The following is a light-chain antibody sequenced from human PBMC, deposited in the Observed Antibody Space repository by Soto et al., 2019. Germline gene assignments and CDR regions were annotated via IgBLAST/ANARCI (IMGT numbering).Light chain of an antibody. CDR1: QSVSSY. CDR3: QQRSNWPGT. V-gene: IGKV3-11*01. CDR2: DAS. J-gene: IGKJ2*01. Sequence: EIVLTQSPATLSLCPGERATLSCRASQSVSSYLAWYQQKPGQAPRLLIYDASNRATGIPARFSGSGSGTDFTLTSSSLEPEDFAVYYCQQRSNWPGTFGQGTKLEIK.